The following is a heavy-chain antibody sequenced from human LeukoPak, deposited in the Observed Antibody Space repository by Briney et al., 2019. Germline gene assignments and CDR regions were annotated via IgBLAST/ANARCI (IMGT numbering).Heavy chain of an antibody. J-gene: IGHJ6*04. CDR2: TSPDEGLK. V-gene: IGHV3-30*04. Sequence: GGSLRLSCAASGFTFANYVTHWVRQAPGKGLEWVAVTSPDEGLKFYADSVKGRFTISRDNSKNTLYLQMNSLRAEDTAVYYCAELGITMIGGVWGKGTTVTISS. CDR3: AELGITMIGGV. D-gene: IGHD3-10*02. CDR1: GFTFANYV.